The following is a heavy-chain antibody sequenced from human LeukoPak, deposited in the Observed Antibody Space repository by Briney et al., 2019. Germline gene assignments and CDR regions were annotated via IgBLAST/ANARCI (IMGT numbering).Heavy chain of an antibody. J-gene: IGHJ6*02. CDR2: ISAYNGNT. V-gene: IGHV1-18*01. Sequence: GASVKVSCKASGYTFTSYGISWVRQAPGQGLEWMRWISAYNGNTNYAQKLQGRVTMTTDTSTSTAYMELRSLRSDDTAVYYCARDVDLMKGGDGNLYYYGMDVWGQGTTVTVSS. D-gene: IGHD2-21*02. CDR1: GYTFTSYG. CDR3: ARDVDLMKGGDGNLYYYGMDV.